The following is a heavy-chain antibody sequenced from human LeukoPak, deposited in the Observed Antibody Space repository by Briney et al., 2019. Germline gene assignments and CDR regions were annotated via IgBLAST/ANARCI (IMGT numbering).Heavy chain of an antibody. Sequence: GGSLRLSCAASGFTFSSYGMHWVRQAPGKGLEWVAVISYDGSNKYYADSVKGRFTISRDNSKNTLYLQMNSLRAEDTAVYYCAKDRGFWSGSIDYWGQGTLVTVSS. CDR2: ISYDGSNK. V-gene: IGHV3-30*18. CDR1: GFTFSSYG. CDR3: AKDRGFWSGSIDY. D-gene: IGHD3-3*01. J-gene: IGHJ4*02.